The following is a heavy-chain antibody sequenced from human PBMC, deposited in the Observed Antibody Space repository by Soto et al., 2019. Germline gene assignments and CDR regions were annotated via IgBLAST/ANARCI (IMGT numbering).Heavy chain of an antibody. CDR3: ARDPYCISTSCYAFSYYYGMDV. CDR2: INAGNGNT. V-gene: IGHV1-3*01. Sequence: ASVKVSCKASGYTFTSYAMLWLLQAPGQRLEWMGWINAGNGNTKYSQKFQGRVTITRDTSASTAYMELRSLRSDETAVYNCARDPYCISTSCYAFSYYYGMDVWGQGTTVTVSS. CDR1: GYTFTSYA. D-gene: IGHD2-2*01. J-gene: IGHJ6*02.